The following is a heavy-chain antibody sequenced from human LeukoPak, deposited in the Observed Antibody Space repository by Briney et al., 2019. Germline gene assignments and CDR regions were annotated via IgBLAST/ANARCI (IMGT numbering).Heavy chain of an antibody. CDR1: GGTFSSYA. J-gene: IGHJ4*02. CDR3: ARESITIFGVVILGGYFDY. CDR2: IIPIFGTA. V-gene: IGHV1-69*13. Sequence: SVKVTCKASGGTFSSYAISWVRQAPGQGLEWMGGIIPIFGTANYAQKFQGRVTITADESTSTAYMELSSLRSEDTAVYYCARESITIFGVVILGGYFDYWGQGTLVTVSS. D-gene: IGHD3-3*01.